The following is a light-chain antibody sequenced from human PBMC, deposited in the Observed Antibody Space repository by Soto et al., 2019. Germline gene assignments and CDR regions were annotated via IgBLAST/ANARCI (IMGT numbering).Light chain of an antibody. J-gene: IGKJ2*01. Sequence: EIVMTQSPATLSVSPGERATLSCRASQSVSSNLAWYQQKPCQAPRLLIYGASTRATGIPARFSGSGSGTEFTLTISRLQSEDFAVYYWQQYNNWPVTFGQGTQLEIK. CDR2: GAS. V-gene: IGKV3-15*01. CDR3: QQYNNWPVT. CDR1: QSVSSN.